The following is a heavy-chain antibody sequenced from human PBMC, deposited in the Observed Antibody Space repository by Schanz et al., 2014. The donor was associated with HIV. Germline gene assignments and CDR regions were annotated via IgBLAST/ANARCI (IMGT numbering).Heavy chain of an antibody. V-gene: IGHV1-69*01. Sequence: QEQLVQSGAAVRKPGSSVTASCKTSGGTFNNYALNWVRQAPGQGLEWMGGIIPVFGTANYAQKFQGRVTITADESTSTAYMELTGLNPEDTAIYYCARGRYSGSYYNYWGQGTLVTVSS. D-gene: IGHD1-26*01. CDR3: ARGRYSGSYYNY. CDR1: GGTFNNYA. J-gene: IGHJ4*02. CDR2: IIPVFGTA.